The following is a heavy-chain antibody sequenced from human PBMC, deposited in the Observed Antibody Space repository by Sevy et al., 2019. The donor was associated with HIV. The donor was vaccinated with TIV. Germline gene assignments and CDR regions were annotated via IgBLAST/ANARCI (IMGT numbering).Heavy chain of an antibody. V-gene: IGHV4-38-2*01. CDR2: VYHTGGT. CDR3: AGGLGFRGSISPTYNYFDP. J-gene: IGHJ5*02. CDR1: GYSISSGYY. D-gene: IGHD3-16*01. Sequence: SETLSLTCDVSGYSISSGYYWGWIRQSPGKGLEWIGNVYHTGGTFYNQSLKSRLTISLDTSKNQFSLRLTSVTAADTAVYYCAGGLGFRGSISPTYNYFDPRGQGALVTVSS.